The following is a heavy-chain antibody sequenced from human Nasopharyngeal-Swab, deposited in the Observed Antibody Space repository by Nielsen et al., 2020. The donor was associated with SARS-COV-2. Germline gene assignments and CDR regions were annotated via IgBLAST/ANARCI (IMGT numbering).Heavy chain of an antibody. V-gene: IGHV3-73*01. CDR1: GFIFSASA. J-gene: IGHJ4*02. Sequence: GGSLRLSCAASGFIFSASAIHWVRQASGTGLEWVGRIGEKDHNYATTYGASVQGRFTITRDDSKNTAFLQMDSLKTEDTALYYCTTDFYFDYWGQGTLVTVSS. CDR2: IGEKDHNYAT. CDR3: TTDFYFDY.